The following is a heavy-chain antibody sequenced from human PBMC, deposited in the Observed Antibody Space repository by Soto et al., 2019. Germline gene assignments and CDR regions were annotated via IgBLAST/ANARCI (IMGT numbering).Heavy chain of an antibody. D-gene: IGHD3-3*01. CDR1: GFTFGDYA. CDR3: TRGGVLRFFSLNNWFDP. CDR2: IRSKAYGGTT. J-gene: IGHJ5*02. Sequence: GGSLRLSCTASGFTFGDYAMSWFRQAPGKGLEWVGFIRSKAYGGTTEYAASVKGRFTIPRDDSKSIAYLQMNSLKTEDTAVYYCTRGGVLRFFSLNNWFDPWGQGTLVTVSS. V-gene: IGHV3-49*03.